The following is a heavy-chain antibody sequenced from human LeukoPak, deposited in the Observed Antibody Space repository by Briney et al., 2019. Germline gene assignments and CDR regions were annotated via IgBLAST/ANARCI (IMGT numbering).Heavy chain of an antibody. J-gene: IGHJ5*02. D-gene: IGHD1-26*01. Sequence: SETLSLTCSVSGASITSSPYYWGWIRQPPGKGLEWIGETNHSGSTNYNPSPKSRVTTSVDTSKNQFSLKLSSVTAADTAVYYCARGFVAGATTGIQMWFDPWGQGTLVTVSS. V-gene: IGHV4-39*07. CDR2: TNHSGST. CDR3: ARGFVAGATTGIQMWFDP. CDR1: GASITSSPYY.